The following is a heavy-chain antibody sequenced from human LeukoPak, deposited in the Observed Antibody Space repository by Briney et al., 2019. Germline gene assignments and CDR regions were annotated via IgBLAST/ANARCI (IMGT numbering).Heavy chain of an antibody. CDR2: ISWNSGSI. CDR3: AKGEKYYDILTGYLDY. CDR1: GFTFDDYA. D-gene: IGHD3-9*01. V-gene: IGHV3-9*01. Sequence: PGRSLRLSCAASGFTFDDYAMHWVRQAPGKGLEWVSGISWNSGSIGYADSVKGRFTISRDNAKNSLYLQMNSLRAEDTALYYCAKGEKYYDILTGYLDYWGQGTLVTVSS. J-gene: IGHJ4*02.